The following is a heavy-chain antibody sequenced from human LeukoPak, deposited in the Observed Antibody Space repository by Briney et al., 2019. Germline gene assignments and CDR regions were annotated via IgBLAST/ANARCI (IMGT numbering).Heavy chain of an antibody. CDR3: ARDLTGTTYLDY. D-gene: IGHD1-1*01. J-gene: IGHJ4*02. V-gene: IGHV3-33*01. CDR1: GFTFSSYG. CDR2: IWYDGSNK. Sequence: GRSLRLSCAASGFTFSSYGMHWVRQAPGKGLEWVAVIWYDGSNKYYADSVKGRFTISRDNSKNTLYLQRNSLRAEDTAVYYCARDLTGTTYLDYWGQGTLVTVSS.